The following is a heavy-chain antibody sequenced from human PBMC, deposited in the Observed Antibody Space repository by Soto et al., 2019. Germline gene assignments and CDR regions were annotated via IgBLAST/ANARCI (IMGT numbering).Heavy chain of an antibody. D-gene: IGHD3-3*01. CDR3: ARGANDFWSGYSNWFDP. CDR2: IYYSGST. CDR1: GGSISSSSYY. Sequence: PAETLSLTCTVSGGSISSSSYYWGWIRQPPGKGLEWIGSIYYSGSTYYNPSLKSRVTISVDTSRNQFSLKLSSVTAAGTAVYYCARGANDFWSGYSNWFDPWGQGTLVTVSS. V-gene: IGHV4-39*01. J-gene: IGHJ5*02.